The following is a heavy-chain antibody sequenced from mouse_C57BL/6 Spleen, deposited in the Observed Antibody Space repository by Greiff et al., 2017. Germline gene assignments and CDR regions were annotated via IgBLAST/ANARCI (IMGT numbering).Heavy chain of an antibody. D-gene: IGHD1-1*01. J-gene: IGHJ2*01. Sequence: QVQLKQPGAELVKPGASVKLSCKASGYTFTSYWMHWVKQRPGRGLEWIGRIDPNSGGTKYNEKFKSKATLTVDKPSSTAYMQRSSLTSEDSAVYYCARFPPSYYYGSSYDYWGQGTTLTVSS. CDR1: GYTFTSYW. V-gene: IGHV1-72*01. CDR2: IDPNSGGT. CDR3: ARFPPSYYYGSSYDY.